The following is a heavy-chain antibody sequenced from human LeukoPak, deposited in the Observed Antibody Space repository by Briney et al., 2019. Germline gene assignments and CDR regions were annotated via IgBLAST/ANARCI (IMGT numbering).Heavy chain of an antibody. D-gene: IGHD3-22*01. J-gene: IGHJ4*02. CDR2: IYYSGST. Sequence: SETLSLTCAVYGGSFSGYYWSWIRQPPGKGLEWIGSIYYSGSTYYNPSLKSRVTISVDTSKNQFSLKLSSVTAADTAVYYCARHHNYYDSSGHFDYWGQGTLVTVSS. V-gene: IGHV4-34*01. CDR3: ARHHNYYDSSGHFDY. CDR1: GGSFSGYY.